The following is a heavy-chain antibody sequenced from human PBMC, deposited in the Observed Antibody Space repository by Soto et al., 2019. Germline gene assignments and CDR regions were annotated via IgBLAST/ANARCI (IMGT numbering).Heavy chain of an antibody. V-gene: IGHV3-23*01. CDR2: IHGGGNSA. CDR1: GFTFSGYA. D-gene: IGHD4-17*01. CDR3: AKNRGRVTTPWHFDY. Sequence: EVQLLESGGDLVQPGRSLRLSCAASGFTFSGYAMSWVRQAPGKGLEWVSVIHGGGNSAYYADSVKGRFTISRDNSKNTLYLKMSSRRGEDTAVYYCAKNRGRVTTPWHFDYWGQGPLVTVSS. J-gene: IGHJ4*02.